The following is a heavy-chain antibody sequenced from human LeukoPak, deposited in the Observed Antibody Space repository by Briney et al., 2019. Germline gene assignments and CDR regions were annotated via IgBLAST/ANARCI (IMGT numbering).Heavy chain of an antibody. Sequence: GGSLKLSCEASGFTFSSYYMHWVRQAPGKGLEWVAVIKYDGSNKYYADSVKGRFTISRDNSKNTLYLQMNSLRAEDTAVYYCATSEGSGSHLYYFDYWGEETLVTVSS. D-gene: IGHD1-26*01. CDR2: IKYDGSNK. J-gene: IGHJ4*02. V-gene: IGHV3-33*01. CDR1: GFTFSSYY. CDR3: ATSEGSGSHLYYFDY.